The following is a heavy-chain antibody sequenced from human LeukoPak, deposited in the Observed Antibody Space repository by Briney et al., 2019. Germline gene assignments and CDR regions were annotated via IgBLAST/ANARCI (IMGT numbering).Heavy chain of an antibody. D-gene: IGHD3-3*01. Sequence: PGGSLRLSCAASGFTFSSFWMSWVRQAPGKGLEWVANIKKDGSQKYYVDSVEGRFTISRDNAKNSLYLQMDSLGVDDTAVYYCTRVFGGYDVSDYWDQGTLVTVSS. CDR3: TRVFGGYDVSDY. CDR2: IKKDGSQK. CDR1: GFTFSSFW. V-gene: IGHV3-7*03. J-gene: IGHJ4*02.